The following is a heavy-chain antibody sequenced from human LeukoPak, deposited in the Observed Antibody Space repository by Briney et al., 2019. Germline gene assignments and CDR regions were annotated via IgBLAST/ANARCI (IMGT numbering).Heavy chain of an antibody. CDR2: IYTSGST. J-gene: IGHJ5*02. V-gene: IGHV4-61*02. CDR3: ARLVLGYCTNGVCYRWFDP. Sequence: SETLSLTCTVSGGSISSGSYYWSWIRQPAGKGLEWIGRIYTSGSTNYNPSLKSRVPISVDTSKNQFSLKLSSVTAADTAVYYCARLVLGYCTNGVCYRWFDPWGQGTPVTVSS. CDR1: GGSISSGSYY. D-gene: IGHD2-8*01.